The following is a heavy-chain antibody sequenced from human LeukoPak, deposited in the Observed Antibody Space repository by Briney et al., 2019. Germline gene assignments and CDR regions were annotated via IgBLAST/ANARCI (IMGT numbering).Heavy chain of an antibody. D-gene: IGHD6-13*01. CDR2: INHSGST. J-gene: IGHJ1*01. V-gene: IGHV4-34*01. Sequence: NPSETLSLTCAVYGGSFSGYYWSWIRQPPGKGLEWIGEINHSGSTNYNPSLKSRVTISVDTSKNQFFLKLSSVTAADTAVYYCARTVGIAAAAVRFQHWGQGTLVTVSS. CDR3: ARTVGIAAAAVRFQH. CDR1: GGSFSGYY.